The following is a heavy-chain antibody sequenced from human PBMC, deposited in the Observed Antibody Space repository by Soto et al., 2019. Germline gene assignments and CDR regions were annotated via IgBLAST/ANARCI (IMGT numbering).Heavy chain of an antibody. CDR3: ARDRRDGDTI. Sequence: PGGSLRLSCAASGFTVSANYRSWFRQAPGKGLEWVSVIYSGGSIYYADSVQGRFTISRDNSKNTLYLQMYSLRAEDTAVYYYARDRRDGDTIWGQGALVTVSS. CDR2: IYSGGSI. CDR1: GFTVSANY. V-gene: IGHV3-66*01. J-gene: IGHJ4*02. D-gene: IGHD3-3*01.